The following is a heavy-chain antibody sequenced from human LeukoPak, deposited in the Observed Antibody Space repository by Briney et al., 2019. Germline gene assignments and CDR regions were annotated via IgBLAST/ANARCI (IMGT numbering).Heavy chain of an antibody. CDR3: ASRYCSSTSCYLQFDY. J-gene: IGHJ4*02. V-gene: IGHV5-51*01. D-gene: IGHD2-2*01. CDR1: GYSFTSYW. CDR2: IYPGDSDT. Sequence: GESLKISCKGSGYSFTSYWIGWVRQMPGKGLEWMGIIYPGDSDTRYSPSFQGQVTISADKSISTAYLQWSSLKASDTAMYYCASRYCSSTSCYLQFDYWGQGTLVTVSS.